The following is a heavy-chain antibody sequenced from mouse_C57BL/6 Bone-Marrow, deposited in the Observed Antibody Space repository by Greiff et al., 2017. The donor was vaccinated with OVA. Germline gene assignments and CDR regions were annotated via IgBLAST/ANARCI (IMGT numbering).Heavy chain of an antibody. CDR2: ILPGSGST. CDR1: GYTFTGYW. D-gene: IGHD1-1*01. Sequence: VKLMESGAELLKPGASVKLSCKATGYTFTGYWIEWVKQRPGHGLEWIGEILPGSGSTNYNEKFKGKATFTADTSSNTAYMQLSSLTTEDSAIYYCARSGPVYYGSSYGYWGQGTTLTVSS. V-gene: IGHV1-9*01. CDR3: ARSGPVYYGSSYGY. J-gene: IGHJ2*01.